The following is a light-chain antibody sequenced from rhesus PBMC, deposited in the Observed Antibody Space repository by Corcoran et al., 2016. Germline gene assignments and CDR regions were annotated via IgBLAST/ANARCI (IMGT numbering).Light chain of an antibody. J-gene: IGLJ6*01. CDR3: CSYAGSDTFA. CDR1: SNDIGANKY. CDR2: EVN. V-gene: IGLV2-32*01. Sequence: QAALTQPRSVSASPGQSVTISCTGTSNDIGANKYVSWYRQHPGTASKVLIYEVNKRAFGVSARFSASKSGNTASLTISGLQAEDEADYFCCSYAGSDTFAFGSGTKLTVL.